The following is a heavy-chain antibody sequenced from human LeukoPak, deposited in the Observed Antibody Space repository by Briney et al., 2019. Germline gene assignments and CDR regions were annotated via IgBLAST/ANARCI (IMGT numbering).Heavy chain of an antibody. CDR2: IIPIFGTA. V-gene: IGHV1-69*13. Sequence: SVKVSCKASGGTFSSYAISWVRQAPGQGLEWRGGIIPIFGTANYAQKFQGRVTITADESTSTAYMELSSLRSEDTAVYYCARDRRSGWLQPRWLAFDIWGQGTMVTVSS. J-gene: IGHJ3*02. CDR3: ARDRRSGWLQPRWLAFDI. CDR1: GGTFSSYA. D-gene: IGHD5-24*01.